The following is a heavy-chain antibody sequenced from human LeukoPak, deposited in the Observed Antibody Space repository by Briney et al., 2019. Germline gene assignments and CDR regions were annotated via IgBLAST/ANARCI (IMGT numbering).Heavy chain of an antibody. CDR2: IIPIFGTA. V-gene: IGHV1-69*05. Sequence: ASVKVSCKASGGTFSSYAISWVRQAPGQGLEWMGGIIPIFGTANYAQKFQGRVTITTDESTSTAYMELSSLRSEDTAVYYCARDLPKRITIFGVPPMGDAFDIWGQGTMVTVSS. CDR1: GGTFSSYA. D-gene: IGHD3-3*01. J-gene: IGHJ3*02. CDR3: ARDLPKRITIFGVPPMGDAFDI.